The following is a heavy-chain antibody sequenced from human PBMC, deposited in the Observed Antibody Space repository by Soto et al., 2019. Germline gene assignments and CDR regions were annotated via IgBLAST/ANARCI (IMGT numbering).Heavy chain of an antibody. D-gene: IGHD6-13*01. J-gene: IGHJ4*02. CDR2: IYYNGSP. CDR3: ARGVSSSYGRIDY. Sequence: QVQLQESGPGLVKPSQTLSLTCTVSGDSISSGGYYWSWIRQHPGKGLEWIGYIYYNGSPYYNPSLKGRVTISLDTSKNPFSLRLTSVTAADTAVYYCARGVSSSYGRIDYWGQGTLVTVSS. CDR1: GDSISSGGYY. V-gene: IGHV4-31*03.